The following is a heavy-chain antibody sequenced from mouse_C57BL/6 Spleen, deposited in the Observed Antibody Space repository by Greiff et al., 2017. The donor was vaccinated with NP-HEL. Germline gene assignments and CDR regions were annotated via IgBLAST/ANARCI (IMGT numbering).Heavy chain of an antibody. D-gene: IGHD2-1*01. V-gene: IGHV5-17*01. CDR3: ARGSYGNYDYYAMDY. Sequence: EVQLVESGGGLVKPGGSLKLSCAASGFTFSDYGMHWVRQAPEKGLEWVAYISSGSSTIYYADTVKGRFTISRDHAKNTLFLQMTSLRSEDTAMYYCARGSYGNYDYYAMDYWGQGTSVTVSS. CDR2: ISSGSSTI. J-gene: IGHJ4*01. CDR1: GFTFSDYG.